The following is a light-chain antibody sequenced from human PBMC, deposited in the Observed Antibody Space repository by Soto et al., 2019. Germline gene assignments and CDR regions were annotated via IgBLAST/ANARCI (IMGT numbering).Light chain of an antibody. CDR1: QYINTR. CDR3: QQYASSPET. V-gene: IGKV3-20*01. CDR2: GAS. Sequence: EIVMRQSPATLSVSPGERATLSCGASQYINTRLAWYQHRPGQAPRLLIYGASSRAAGIPDRFSGSGSGTDFTLTISRLEPEDLAVYYCQQYASSPETFGQGTKVDIK. J-gene: IGKJ1*01.